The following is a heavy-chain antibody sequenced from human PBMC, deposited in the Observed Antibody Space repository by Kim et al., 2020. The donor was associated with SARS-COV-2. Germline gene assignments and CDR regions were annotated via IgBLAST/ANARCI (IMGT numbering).Heavy chain of an antibody. V-gene: IGHV3-30*18. J-gene: IGHJ6*02. CDR3: AKDLVVGPYYYYYGMDV. D-gene: IGHD3-22*01. CDR1: GFTFSSYG. CDR2: ISYDGSNK. Sequence: GGSLRLSCAASGFTFSSYGMHWVRQAPGKGLEWVAVISYDGSNKYYADSVKGRFTISRDNSKNTLYLQMNSLRAEDTAVYYCAKDLVVGPYYYYYGMDVWGQGTTVTVSS.